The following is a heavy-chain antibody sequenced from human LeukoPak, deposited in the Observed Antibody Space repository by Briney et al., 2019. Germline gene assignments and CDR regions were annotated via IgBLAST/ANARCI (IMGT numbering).Heavy chain of an antibody. J-gene: IGHJ3*02. CDR1: GFTFSTTA. D-gene: IGHD3-3*01. Sequence: GGSLRHSCVASGFTFSTTAMAWVRQAPGKGLELVSGFGGTGDIHYADSVRGRFTISRDNSKGILYLQMDSLRAEDTAVYYCARDPYYDFWSDYGTEAFDIWGQGTMVTVSS. CDR2: FGGTGDI. CDR3: ARDPYYDFWSDYGTEAFDI. V-gene: IGHV3-23*01.